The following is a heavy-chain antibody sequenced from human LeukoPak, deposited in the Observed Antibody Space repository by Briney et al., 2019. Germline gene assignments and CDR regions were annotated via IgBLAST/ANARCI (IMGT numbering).Heavy chain of an antibody. Sequence: GGSLRLSCAASGFTLSSYWMHWVRQAPGKGLMWVSRINSDGSSTSYADSVKGRFTISRDNAKNTLYLQMNSLRVEDTAVYYCARSIGNSDDWGQGTLVTVSS. V-gene: IGHV3-74*01. CDR1: GFTLSSYW. D-gene: IGHD4-23*01. J-gene: IGHJ4*02. CDR3: ARSIGNSDD. CDR2: INSDGSST.